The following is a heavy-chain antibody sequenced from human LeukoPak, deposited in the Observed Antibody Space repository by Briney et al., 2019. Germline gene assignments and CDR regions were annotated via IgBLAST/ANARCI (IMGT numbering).Heavy chain of an antibody. J-gene: IGHJ4*02. CDR3: AKNGPDYIWGNYLDY. Sequence: PTGGSLRLSCAASGFTFSTYGMHWVRQAPGEGLEWVAFIRYDGNNKYYADSVKGRFTIARDNSKNMLYLEMKSLRPEDTAVYYCAKNGPDYIWGNYLDYWDQGTLVTVSS. V-gene: IGHV3-30*02. CDR2: IRYDGNNK. D-gene: IGHD3-16*01. CDR1: GFTFSTYG.